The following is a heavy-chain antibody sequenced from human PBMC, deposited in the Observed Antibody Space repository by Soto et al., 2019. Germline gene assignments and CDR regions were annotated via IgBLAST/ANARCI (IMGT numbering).Heavy chain of an antibody. Sequence: EVQLVESGGGLVQPGGSLRLSCAASGFTVSSNYMSWVRQAPGKGLERVSVIYSGGSTYYADSVKGRFTISRHNSKNTLYLQMNSLRAEDAAVYYCARDPYYYSSGYLASQGMDVWGQGTTVTVSS. D-gene: IGHD3-22*01. J-gene: IGHJ6*02. CDR1: GFTVSSNY. CDR3: ARDPYYYSSGYLASQGMDV. V-gene: IGHV3-53*04. CDR2: IYSGGST.